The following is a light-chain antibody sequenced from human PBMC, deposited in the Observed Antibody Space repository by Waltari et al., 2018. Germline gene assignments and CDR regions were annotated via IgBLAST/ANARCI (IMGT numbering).Light chain of an antibody. CDR3: LQNYNFPYT. J-gene: IGKJ2*01. Sequence: AIQMTQSPSSLSASVGDRVTITCRASQGIESDLGWYQQKPGKAPKLLIYLASSLQSGVPSRFSGSGSGTDFTLTISSLQPEDFATYYCLQNYNFPYTFGQGTKLEIK. CDR2: LAS. CDR1: QGIESD. V-gene: IGKV1-6*01.